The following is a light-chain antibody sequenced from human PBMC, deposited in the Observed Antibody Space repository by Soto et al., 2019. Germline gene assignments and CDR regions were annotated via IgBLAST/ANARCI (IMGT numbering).Light chain of an antibody. CDR3: QQRSNWPPIT. CDR1: QSVSSY. J-gene: IGKJ5*01. CDR2: DAS. Sequence: IVLTQSPGTLSLSPGERATPSCRASQSVSSYLAWYQQKPGQAPRLLIYDASNRATGIPARFSGSGSGTDFTLTISSLEPEDFAVYYCQQRSNWPPITFGQGTRLEIK. V-gene: IGKV3-11*01.